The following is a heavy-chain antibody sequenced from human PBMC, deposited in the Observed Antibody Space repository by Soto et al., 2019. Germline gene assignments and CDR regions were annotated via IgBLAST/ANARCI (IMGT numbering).Heavy chain of an antibody. CDR2: INPIFGTA. V-gene: IGHV1-69*13. D-gene: IGHD5-18*01. CDR1: GGTFSSYA. J-gene: IGHJ6*02. Sequence: SVKVSCKASGGTFSSYAISWVRQAPGQGLEWMGGINPIFGTANFAQKFQGRVTITADESTSTAFMELSSLRSEDTAVYYFARAPWQLWSTNTYYYYGMDVWGQGTTVTVSS. CDR3: ARAPWQLWSTNTYYYYGMDV.